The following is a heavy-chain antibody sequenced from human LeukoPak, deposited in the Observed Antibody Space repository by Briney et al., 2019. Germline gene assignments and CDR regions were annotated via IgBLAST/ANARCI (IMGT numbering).Heavy chain of an antibody. V-gene: IGHV4-59*01. CDR3: ATDRLEHHGYRDGYNSGSYWYFEL. J-gene: IGHJ2*01. D-gene: IGHD5-24*01. Sequence: PSGTLSLTRAVSGDSLSRYYWSWIRPPPGKGLEWVGYIYYSGSTNYNRSHKSRVTISVDPSKNQFSLKLSSVTAADTGVYYCATDRLEHHGYRDGYNSGSYWYFELWGSGTLVTVSS. CDR1: GDSLSRYY. CDR2: IYYSGST.